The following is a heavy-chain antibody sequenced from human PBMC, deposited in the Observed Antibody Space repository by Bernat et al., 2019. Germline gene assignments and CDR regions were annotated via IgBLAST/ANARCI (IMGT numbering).Heavy chain of an antibody. CDR2: IYYSGGT. CDR3: ASSIVVVPAAIKVDGYLDL. CDR1: GGSISSSSYY. V-gene: IGHV4-39*01. D-gene: IGHD2-2*02. J-gene: IGHJ2*01. Sequence: QLQLQESGPGLVKPSETLSLTCTVSGGSISSSSYYWGWIRQPPGKGLEWIGSIYYSGGTYYKPSLKSRVTISGDTYKNQFSLKLSSVTAADTAVYYCASSIVVVPAAIKVDGYLDLWGRGTLVTVSS.